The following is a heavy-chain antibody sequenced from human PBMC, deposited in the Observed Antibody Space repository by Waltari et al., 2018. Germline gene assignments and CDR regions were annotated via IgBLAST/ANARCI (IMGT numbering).Heavy chain of an antibody. V-gene: IGHV4-59*01. D-gene: IGHD3-3*01. J-gene: IGHJ3*01. CDR1: GGSISSSY. CDR2: IYYTGRT. CDR3: ARETADFWSGYYPRLDV. Sequence: QVQLQESGPGLVKPSETLSLTCTVPGGSISSSYWSWIRQPPGKGLEWVGYIYYTGRTNYNPSLKSRVTISVDTSKNQFSLKLTSVTAADTAVYYCARETADFWSGYYPRLDVWGQGTTVTVSS.